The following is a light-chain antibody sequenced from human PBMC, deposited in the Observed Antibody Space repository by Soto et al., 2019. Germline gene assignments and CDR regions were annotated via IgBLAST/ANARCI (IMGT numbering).Light chain of an antibody. CDR3: SSYTTRNTPPYV. Sequence: QSALTQPASVSGSPGQSITISCTGTSSDTAGYNYVSWYQQHPGKAPKLMIYEVSNRPSGVSNRFSGSQSGNTASLTISGLQAEDEANYYCSSYTTRNTPPYVFGTGTKATVL. CDR1: SSDTAGYNY. J-gene: IGLJ1*01. V-gene: IGLV2-14*01. CDR2: EVS.